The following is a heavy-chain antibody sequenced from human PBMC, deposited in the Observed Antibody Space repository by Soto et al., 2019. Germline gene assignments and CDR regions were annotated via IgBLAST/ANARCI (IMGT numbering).Heavy chain of an antibody. D-gene: IGHD3-10*01. Sequence: SETLSLTCTVSGGSISSGGYYWSWIRQHPGKGLEWIGYIYYSGSTYYNPSLKSRVTISVDTSKNQLSLKLSSVTAADTAVYYCASTVVRGVIVDYWGQGTLVTVSS. J-gene: IGHJ4*02. CDR2: IYYSGST. CDR1: GGSISSGGYY. CDR3: ASTVVRGVIVDY. V-gene: IGHV4-31*03.